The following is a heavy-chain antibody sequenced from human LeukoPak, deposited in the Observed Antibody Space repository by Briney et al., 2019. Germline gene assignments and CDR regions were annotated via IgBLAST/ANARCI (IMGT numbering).Heavy chain of an antibody. D-gene: IGHD7-27*01. V-gene: IGHV4-39*01. Sequence: PSETLSLTCIVSGDSISRNTYHWGWVRQPPGKGLEWIGTIYYSVSIYYNQSLRGRVALSVDTSKNQFSLKLTSVTAADTAVYYCGRLNTDWGFLFDSWGQGTLVTVSS. CDR1: GDSISRNTYH. J-gene: IGHJ4*02. CDR3: GRLNTDWGFLFDS. CDR2: IYYSVSI.